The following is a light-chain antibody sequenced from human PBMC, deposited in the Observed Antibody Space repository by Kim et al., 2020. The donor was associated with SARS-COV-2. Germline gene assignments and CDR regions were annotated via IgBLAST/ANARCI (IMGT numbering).Light chain of an antibody. CDR1: QSVRSN. V-gene: IGKV3-15*01. J-gene: IGKJ2*01. CDR3: QQYDNWPQT. CDR2: DAS. Sequence: DIVMTQSPATLSLSPGERATLSCRASQSVRSNLACYQQKPAHYPTLLMYDASTRATAIPARSWGSRSGAAFTLTISSLHTEDFAVYYCQQYDNWPQTFGQGTKLEI.